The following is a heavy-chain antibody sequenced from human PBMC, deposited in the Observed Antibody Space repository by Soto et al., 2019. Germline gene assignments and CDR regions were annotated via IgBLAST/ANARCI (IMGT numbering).Heavy chain of an antibody. CDR1: GYTFTSYA. CDR2: IDAGNGNT. Sequence: QVQLVQSGAEVKKPGASVKVSCKASGYTFTSYAMHWVRQAPGQRLEWMGWIDAGNGNTKYSQKFQGRVTITRDTSASTAYMELSSLRSEDTAVYYCARDLGWSGRGVDAYYYYGMDVWGQGTTVTVSS. J-gene: IGHJ6*02. D-gene: IGHD3-10*01. CDR3: ARDLGWSGRGVDAYYYYGMDV. V-gene: IGHV1-3*01.